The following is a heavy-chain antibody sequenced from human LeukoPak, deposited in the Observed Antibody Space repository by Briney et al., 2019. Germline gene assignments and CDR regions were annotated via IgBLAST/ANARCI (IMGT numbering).Heavy chain of an antibody. CDR2: NNSDGSST. CDR3: ARDGSVAGPDY. Sequence: GVTLRLSCAASGFTFSSYWVLWVRQAPGKGLVWVSRNNSDGSSTSYADSVKGRFTISRDNDKNRLYLQMNSLRAEDTAVYYCARDGSVAGPDYWGQGTLVTVPS. J-gene: IGHJ4*02. V-gene: IGHV3-74*01. CDR1: GFTFSSYW. D-gene: IGHD6-19*01.